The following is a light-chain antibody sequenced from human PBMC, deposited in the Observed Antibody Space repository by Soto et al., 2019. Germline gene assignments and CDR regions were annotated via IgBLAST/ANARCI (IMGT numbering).Light chain of an antibody. J-gene: IGLJ1*01. CDR1: SSDVGGYNY. V-gene: IGLV2-14*01. CDR2: DVS. Sequence: QSALTQPASVSGSTGESITISCTGTSSDVGGYNYVSWYQQHPGKAPKLMIYDVSNRPSGVSNRFSGSKSGNTASLTISGLQAEDEADYYCSSYTSSSTLPVFRTGTKLTVL. CDR3: SSYTSSSTLPV.